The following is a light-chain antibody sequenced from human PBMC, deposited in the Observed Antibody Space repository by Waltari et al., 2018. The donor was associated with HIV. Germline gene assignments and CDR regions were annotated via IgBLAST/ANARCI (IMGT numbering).Light chain of an antibody. CDR3: AAWDGSLNGHVV. CDR2: SNN. J-gene: IGLJ2*01. CDR1: SFNIGSNT. Sequence: QSVLTQPPSASGTPGQRVTISCSGSSFNIGSNTVNWYQQLPGTAPKLLIYSNNQRPSGVPDRFSGSKSGTSASLAISGLQSEDEADYYCAAWDGSLNGHVVFGGGTKLTVL. V-gene: IGLV1-44*01.